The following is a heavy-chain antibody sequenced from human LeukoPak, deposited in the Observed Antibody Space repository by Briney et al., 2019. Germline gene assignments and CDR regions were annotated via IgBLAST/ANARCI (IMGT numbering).Heavy chain of an antibody. V-gene: IGHV3-15*01. J-gene: IGHJ1*01. CDR2: IKSKTDGGTT. CDR1: GFTFSNAW. D-gene: IGHD2-2*01. Sequence: PGGSLRLSCAASGFTFSNAWMSWVRQAPGKGLEWVGRIKSKTDGGTTDYAAPVKGRFTISRDDSKNTLYLQMNSLKTEDTAVYYCTTEAGIVVGDEYFQHWGQGTLVTVSS. CDR3: TTEAGIVVGDEYFQH.